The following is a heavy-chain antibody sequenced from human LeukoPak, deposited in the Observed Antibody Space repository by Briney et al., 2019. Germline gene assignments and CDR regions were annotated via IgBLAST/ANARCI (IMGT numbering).Heavy chain of an antibody. D-gene: IGHD3-22*01. CDR3: AKDRWRAYYYDSSGYTYYFDY. J-gene: IGHJ4*02. V-gene: IGHV3-23*01. Sequence: GGSLRLSCAASGFTFSSYWMSWVRQAPGKGLEWVSAISGSGGSTYYADSVKGRFTISRDNSKNTLYLQMNSLRAEDTAVYYCAKDRWRAYYYDSSGYTYYFDYWXXGTLVTVXX. CDR1: GFTFSSYW. CDR2: ISGSGGST.